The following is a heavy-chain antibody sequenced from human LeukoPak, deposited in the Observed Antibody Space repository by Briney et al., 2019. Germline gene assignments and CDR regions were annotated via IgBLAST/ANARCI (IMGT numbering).Heavy chain of an antibody. CDR2: ISYDGSNK. D-gene: IGHD5-18*01. V-gene: IGHV3-30*04. CDR3: ARVTMVTRYYYYYYMDV. Sequence: TGGSLRLSCAASGFTFSSYAMHWVRQAPGKGLEWVAVISYDGSNKYYADSVKGRFTISRDNSKNTLYLQMNSLRAEDTAVYYCARVTMVTRYYYYYYMDVWGKGTTVTVSS. J-gene: IGHJ6*03. CDR1: GFTFSSYA.